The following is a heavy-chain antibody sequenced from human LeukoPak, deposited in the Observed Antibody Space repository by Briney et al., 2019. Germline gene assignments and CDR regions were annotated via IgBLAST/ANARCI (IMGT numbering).Heavy chain of an antibody. CDR1: GYSFTSYW. D-gene: IGHD4-17*01. V-gene: IGHV5-51*01. CDR2: IYPGDSDT. J-gene: IGHJ6*02. Sequence: GESLKISCKGSGYSFTSYWIGWVRQMPGKGLEWMGIIYPGDSDTRYSPSFQGQVTISADKSISTAYLQWSSLKASDTAMYYCARHPVGGRYGDYGGYYYYGMDVWGQGTTVTVSS. CDR3: ARHPVGGRYGDYGGYYYYGMDV.